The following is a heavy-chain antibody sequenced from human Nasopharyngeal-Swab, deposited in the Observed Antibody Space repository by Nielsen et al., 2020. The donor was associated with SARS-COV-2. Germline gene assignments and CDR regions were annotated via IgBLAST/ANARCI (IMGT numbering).Heavy chain of an antibody. CDR3: AKAPSGFLERLGSRNYYMDV. V-gene: IGHV3-23*01. CDR2: ISGSGGST. J-gene: IGHJ6*03. Sequence: GGSLRLSCAASGFTFSSYAMSWVRQAPGKGLEWVSAISGSGGSTYYADSVKGRFTISRDNSKNTLYLQMNSLRAEDTAVYYCAKAPSGFLERLGSRNYYMDVWGKGTTVTVSS. D-gene: IGHD3-3*01. CDR1: GFTFSSYA.